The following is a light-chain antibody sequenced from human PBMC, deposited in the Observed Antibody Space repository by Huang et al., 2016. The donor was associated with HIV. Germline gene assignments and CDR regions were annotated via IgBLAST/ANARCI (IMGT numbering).Light chain of an antibody. Sequence: DILMTQSPVTLSVPPGERATLSCRASQHLGSNLAWYQQKPGHPPRHLIYDASTRATGGPARFSGSGSKKDFNLTIDRLQSEDSALYFCQQYNKWPRTFGQGTKLEIK. CDR3: QQYNKWPRT. J-gene: IGKJ1*01. V-gene: IGKV3D-15*01. CDR1: QHLGSN. CDR2: DAS.